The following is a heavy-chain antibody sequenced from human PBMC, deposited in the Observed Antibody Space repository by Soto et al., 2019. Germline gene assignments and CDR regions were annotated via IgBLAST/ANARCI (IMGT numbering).Heavy chain of an antibody. D-gene: IGHD4-17*01. CDR1: GGTFSSYA. CDR3: ARAGPGPYYGDYWSWFDP. CDR2: IIPIFGTA. Sequence: QVQLVQSGAEVKKPGSSVKVSCKASGGTFSSYAISWVRQAPGQGLEWMGGIIPIFGTANYAQKFQGRVTITADESTSTAYMELSSLRSEDTAVYYCARAGPGPYYGDYWSWFDPWGQGTLVTVSS. V-gene: IGHV1-69*01. J-gene: IGHJ5*02.